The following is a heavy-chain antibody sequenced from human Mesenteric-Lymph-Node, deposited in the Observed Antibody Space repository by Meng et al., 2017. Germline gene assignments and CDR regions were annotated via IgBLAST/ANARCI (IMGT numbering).Heavy chain of an antibody. CDR2: INTDGTAT. D-gene: IGHD3-16*01. J-gene: IGHJ4*02. Sequence: GESLNISCAASGFTFSTYWMYWVRQAPGKGLKWVSRINTDGTATVYADSVKGRFTFSRDNAKNTLYLQMNSLRAEDTAMYYCVRAGRCDLLIGGFDCWGQGTLVTVSS. V-gene: IGHV3-74*01. CDR3: VRAGRCDLLIGGFDC. CDR1: GFTFSTYW.